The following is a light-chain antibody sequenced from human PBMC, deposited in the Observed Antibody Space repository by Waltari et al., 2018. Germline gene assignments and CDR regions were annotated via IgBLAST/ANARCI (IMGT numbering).Light chain of an antibody. CDR2: WAS. CDR1: QSVLSSSNNKNY. Sequence: DIVMTQSPDSLAVSLGERATINCKSSQSVLSSSNNKNYIVWYQQKPGQPPKLLIYWASTREFGVPDRFSGSGSGTDFTLTICSLQAEDVAVYYCQQYYSAPLTFGGGTKVEIK. CDR3: QQYYSAPLT. V-gene: IGKV4-1*01. J-gene: IGKJ4*01.